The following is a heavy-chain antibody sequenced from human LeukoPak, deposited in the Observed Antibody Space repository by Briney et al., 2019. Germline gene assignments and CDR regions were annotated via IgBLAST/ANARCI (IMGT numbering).Heavy chain of an antibody. Sequence: GGSLRLSCAASGFTFSTYEMNWVRQAPGKGLEWVSYISGSGRTIYYADSVKGRFTISRDNAKNSLYLQMYRLRAEDTAVYYCARGYYDSSGFRFDYWGQGTLVTVSS. D-gene: IGHD3-22*01. J-gene: IGHJ4*02. CDR3: ARGYYDSSGFRFDY. V-gene: IGHV3-48*03. CDR1: GFTFSTYE. CDR2: ISGSGRTI.